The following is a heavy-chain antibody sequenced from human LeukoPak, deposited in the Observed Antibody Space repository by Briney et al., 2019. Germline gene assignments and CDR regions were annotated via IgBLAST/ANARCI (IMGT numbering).Heavy chain of an antibody. Sequence: GGSLRLSCAASGLTFSSYWMHWVRQAPGKGLVWVSRINSDGSSTSYADSVKGRFTISRDNAKNTLYLQMNSLRAEDTAVYYCARSKYNWNNYFDYWGQGTLVTVSS. J-gene: IGHJ4*02. CDR3: ARSKYNWNNYFDY. V-gene: IGHV3-74*01. D-gene: IGHD1/OR15-1a*01. CDR2: INSDGSST. CDR1: GLTFSSYW.